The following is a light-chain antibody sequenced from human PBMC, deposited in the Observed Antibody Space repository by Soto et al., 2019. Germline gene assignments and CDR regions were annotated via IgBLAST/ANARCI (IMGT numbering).Light chain of an antibody. J-gene: IGKJ2*01. V-gene: IGKV3-20*01. Sequence: EIVLTQSPGTLSLSPGERATLSCRASQSVSSSYLAWYQQKPGQAPRLLIYGALNRATGIPDRFRASGSGTDFPLTISRLEPEDFAMYYCQQYGSSPPYTFGQGTKLEIK. CDR2: GAL. CDR3: QQYGSSPPYT. CDR1: QSVSSSY.